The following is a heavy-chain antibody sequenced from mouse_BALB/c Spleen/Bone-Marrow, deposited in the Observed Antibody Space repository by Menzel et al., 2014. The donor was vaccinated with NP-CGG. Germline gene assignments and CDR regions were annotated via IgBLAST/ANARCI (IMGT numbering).Heavy chain of an antibody. V-gene: IGHV14-3*02. D-gene: IGHD1-1*01. CDR2: IDPANDNT. Sequence: EVQLQQSGAELVKPGASVKLSCTASGFNIKDTYIHWVEQRPEQGLEWIGGIDPANDNTKYDPKFQDKATITADTSSNTAYLQLSSLTSEDTAVYYCARDYGDYRGQGTTLTVSS. J-gene: IGHJ2*01. CDR1: GFNIKDTY. CDR3: ARDYGDY.